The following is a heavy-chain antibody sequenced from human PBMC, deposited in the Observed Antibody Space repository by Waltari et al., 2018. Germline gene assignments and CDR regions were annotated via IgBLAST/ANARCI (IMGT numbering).Heavy chain of an antibody. D-gene: IGHD3-10*01. Sequence: QVQLVQSGAEVTKPGYSVKVSCQASGGTFSSYAISWVRQAPGQGLEWMGGIIPILGIANYAQKFQGRVTITADESTSTAYMELSSLRSEDTAVYYCARDVRDTYYYGSGSYYSWGQGTLVTVSS. CDR3: ARDVRDTYYYGSGSYYS. CDR1: GGTFSSYA. CDR2: IIPILGIA. J-gene: IGHJ4*02. V-gene: IGHV1-69*04.